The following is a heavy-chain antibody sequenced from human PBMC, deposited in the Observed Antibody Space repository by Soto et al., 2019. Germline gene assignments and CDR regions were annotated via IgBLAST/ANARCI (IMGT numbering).Heavy chain of an antibody. J-gene: IGHJ4*02. V-gene: IGHV1-3*01. Sequence: ASVNVSCKASGYTFTSYAMHWVRQAPGQRLEWMGWINAGNGNTKYSQKFQGRVTITRDTSASTAYMELSSLRSEDTAVYYCARALYYDFWSGYWDYWGQGTLVTVSS. CDR3: ARALYYDFWSGYWDY. CDR1: GYTFTSYA. D-gene: IGHD3-3*01. CDR2: INAGNGNT.